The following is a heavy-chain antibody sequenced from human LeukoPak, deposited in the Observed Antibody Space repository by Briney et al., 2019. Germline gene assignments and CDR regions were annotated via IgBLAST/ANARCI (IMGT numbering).Heavy chain of an antibody. V-gene: IGHV6-1*01. D-gene: IGHD5-12*01. CDR1: GDSVSSNSAT. Sequence: SQTLSLTCAISGDSVSSNSATWNWIRRSPSRGLEWLGRTYYRSQWYNDYAVSVKSRITINPDTSKNHFSLQLSSVTPEDTAVYYCARISGQRRWGQGTLVTVSS. CDR2: TYYRSQWYN. J-gene: IGHJ4*02. CDR3: ARISGQRR.